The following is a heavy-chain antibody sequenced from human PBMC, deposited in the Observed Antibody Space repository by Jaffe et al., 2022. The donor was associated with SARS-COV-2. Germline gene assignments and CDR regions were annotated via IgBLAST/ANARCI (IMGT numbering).Heavy chain of an antibody. CDR2: IYYSGST. D-gene: IGHD3-10*01. CDR3: ARGDESTVVRGVIPFDP. V-gene: IGHV4-59*01. Sequence: QVQLQESGPGLVKPSETLSLTCTVSGGSISSYYWSWIRQPPGKGLEWIGYIYYSGSTNYNPSLKSRVTISVDTSKNQFSLKLSSVTAADTAVYYCARGDESTVVRGVIPFDPWGQGTLVTVSS. J-gene: IGHJ5*02. CDR1: GGSISSYY.